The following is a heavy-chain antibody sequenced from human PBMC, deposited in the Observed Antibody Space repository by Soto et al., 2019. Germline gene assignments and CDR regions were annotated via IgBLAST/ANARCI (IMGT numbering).Heavy chain of an antibody. CDR2: IYYTGST. Sequence: PLEILSLTCTVSGCSIITYYWSWFRPPSVNGLGWIGYIYYTGSTNYNPSLKSRVTISVDTSKNQFSLKLSSVTAADTAVYYCARASGCSGDSCAFDPWGQGTLVTSPQ. CDR3: ARASGCSGDSCAFDP. V-gene: IGHV4-59*01. J-gene: IGHJ5*02. D-gene: IGHD2-15*01. CDR1: GCSIITYY.